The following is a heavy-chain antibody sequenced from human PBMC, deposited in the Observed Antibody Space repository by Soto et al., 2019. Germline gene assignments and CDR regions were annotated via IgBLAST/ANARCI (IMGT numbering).Heavy chain of an antibody. V-gene: IGHV3-15*01. CDR2: IKSKTDGGTT. J-gene: IGHJ6*02. CDR1: GFTFSNAW. Sequence: EVQLVESGGGLVKPGGSLRLSCAASGFTFSNAWMSWVRQAPGKGLEWVGRIKSKTDGGTTDYAAPVKGRFTISRDDSKNTLYLQMNSLKTEVTAVYYCTTVRYYGSWSSGMDVWGQGTTVTVSS. D-gene: IGHD3-10*01. CDR3: TTVRYYGSWSSGMDV.